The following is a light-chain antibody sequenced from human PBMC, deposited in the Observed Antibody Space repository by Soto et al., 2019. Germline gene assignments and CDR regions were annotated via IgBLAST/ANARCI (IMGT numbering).Light chain of an antibody. V-gene: IGLV2-14*01. CDR3: SSYTGSSTVV. CDR1: SSDLGGYEF. J-gene: IGLJ2*01. CDR2: DVT. Sequence: QSVLTQPASVSGSPGQSITISCTGTSSDLGGYEFVSWYRQHPGKAPKLMIYDVTNRPSGVSNRFSGSKSGNTASLTISGLQAEDEADYYCSSYTGSSTVVFGGGTKLTVL.